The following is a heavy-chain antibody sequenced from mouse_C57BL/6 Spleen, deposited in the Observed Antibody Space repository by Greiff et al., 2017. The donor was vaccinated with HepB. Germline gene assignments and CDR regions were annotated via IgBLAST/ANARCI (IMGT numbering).Heavy chain of an antibody. CDR1: GYAFTNYL. V-gene: IGHV1-54*01. D-gene: IGHD1-1*01. J-gene: IGHJ1*03. CDR3: AREVYYYGSSHEGYFDV. CDR2: INPGSGGT. Sequence: QVQLQQSGAELVRPGTSVKVSCKASGYAFTNYLIEWVKQRPGQGLEWIGVINPGSGGTNYNEKFKGKATLTADKSSSTAYMQLSSLTSEDSAVYVCAREVYYYGSSHEGYFDVWGTGTTVTVSS.